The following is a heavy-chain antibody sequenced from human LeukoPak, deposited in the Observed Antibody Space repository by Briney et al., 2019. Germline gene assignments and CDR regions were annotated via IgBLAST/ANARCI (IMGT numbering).Heavy chain of an antibody. CDR3: ARRPDYCSSTSCYTPFDY. V-gene: IGHV5-51*01. Sequence: GESLQISCKGSGYNFTSHWIAWVRQMPGKGLEWMGIVYPGDSDTRYSPSFQGQVTISADKSISTAYLQWSSLKASDTAMYYCARRPDYCSSTSCYTPFDYWGQGTLVTVSS. J-gene: IGHJ4*02. D-gene: IGHD2-2*02. CDR2: VYPGDSDT. CDR1: GYNFTSHW.